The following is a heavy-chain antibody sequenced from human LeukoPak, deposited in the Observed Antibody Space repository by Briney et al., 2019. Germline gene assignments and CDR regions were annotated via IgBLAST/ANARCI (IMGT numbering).Heavy chain of an antibody. Sequence: ASVKVSCKASGYTFTGYYIHWVRQAPGQGLEWMGWINPNSGGTNYAQKFQGRVTMTRDTSISTAYMELSRLRSDDTAVYYCARVGGGYCSSTSCFTLWGQGTLVTVSS. CDR1: GYTFTGYY. CDR2: INPNSGGT. CDR3: ARVGGGYCSSTSCFTL. D-gene: IGHD2-2*01. V-gene: IGHV1-2*02. J-gene: IGHJ4*02.